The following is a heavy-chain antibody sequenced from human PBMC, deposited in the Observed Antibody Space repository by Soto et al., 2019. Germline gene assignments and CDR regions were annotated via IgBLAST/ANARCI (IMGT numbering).Heavy chain of an antibody. V-gene: IGHV3-11*05. CDR3: ARERGAVTRQSFDS. Sequence: QVQLEESGGGLVKPGGYLRLTCAASGFNFSAVYMSWIRQAPNKGLEYISYISSSGTSANYADSVKGRFTIPGDNAKNALSLQMMSLRAQHPAVYYCARERGAVTRQSFDSWGQGALVTVSS. D-gene: IGHD3-10*01. J-gene: IGHJ4*02. CDR2: ISSSGTSA. CDR1: GFNFSAVY.